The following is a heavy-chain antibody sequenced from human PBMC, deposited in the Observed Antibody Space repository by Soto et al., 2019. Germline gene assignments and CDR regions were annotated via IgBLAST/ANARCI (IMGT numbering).Heavy chain of an antibody. J-gene: IGHJ4*02. CDR1: GFPFSSYA. CDR2: ISDSGGST. D-gene: IGHD2-15*01. CDR3: ANGCGGTCYSRIHY. V-gene: IGHV3-23*01. Sequence: GGSLRLSCAASGFPFSSYAMIWVRQAPGKGLEWVSGISDSGGSTYYADSVKGRFTISRDNSKNTLYLQMNSLRAEDTAVYYCANGCGGTCYSRIHYWGQGTLVTVSS.